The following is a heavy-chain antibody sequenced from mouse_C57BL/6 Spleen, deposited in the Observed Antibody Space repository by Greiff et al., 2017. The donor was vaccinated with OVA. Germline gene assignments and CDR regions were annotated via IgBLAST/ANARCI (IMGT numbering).Heavy chain of an antibody. CDR1: GFTFTDYY. J-gene: IGHJ1*03. V-gene: IGHV7-3*01. Sequence: EVQVVESGGGLVQPGGSLSLSCAASGFTFTDYYMSWVRQPPGKALEWLGFIRNKANGYTTEYSASVKGRFTISRDNSQSILYLQMNALRAEDSATDYCARYDGYYWYFDVWGTGTTVTVSS. D-gene: IGHD2-3*01. CDR3: ARYDGYYWYFDV. CDR2: IRNKANGYTT.